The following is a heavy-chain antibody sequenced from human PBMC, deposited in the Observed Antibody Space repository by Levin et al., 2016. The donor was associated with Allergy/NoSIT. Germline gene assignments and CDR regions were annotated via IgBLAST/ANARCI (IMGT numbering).Heavy chain of an antibody. V-gene: IGHV3-7*03. CDR2: IKDDGSDK. Sequence: WIRQPPGKGLEGVANIKDDGSDKYYVDSVKGRFTISRDNAKNSLYLQMNSLRAEDTAIYYCASAIRGDNSPVPWGQGTLVTVSS. D-gene: IGHD1-1*01. CDR3: ASAIRGDNSPVP. J-gene: IGHJ5*02.